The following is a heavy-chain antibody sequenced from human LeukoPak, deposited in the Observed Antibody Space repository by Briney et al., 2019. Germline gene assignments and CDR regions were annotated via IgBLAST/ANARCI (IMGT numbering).Heavy chain of an antibody. J-gene: IGHJ4*02. CDR3: AREAYSSGWNLGY. V-gene: IGHV4-59*01. Sequence: SETLSLTCTVSGGSISSYYWSWIRQPPGKGLEWIGYIYYSGSTNYNPSLKSRVTISVDTSKNQFSLKLSSVTAADTAVYYCAREAYSSGWNLGYWGQGTLVTVSS. CDR2: IYYSGST. D-gene: IGHD6-19*01. CDR1: GGSISSYY.